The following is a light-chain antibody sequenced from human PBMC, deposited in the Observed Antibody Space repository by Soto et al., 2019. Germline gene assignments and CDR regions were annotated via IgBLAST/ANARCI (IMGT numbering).Light chain of an antibody. CDR3: QQYGSSGT. Sequence: EIVLSQSPGAVSLSQGERATLSCRASQSVSNNYLAWYQQKPGQAPRLLIYGASNRATGIPDRFSGSGSGTDFTLTISRLEPEDFAVYYCQQYGSSGTFGQGTKVAIK. CDR1: QSVSNNY. J-gene: IGKJ1*01. V-gene: IGKV3-20*01. CDR2: GAS.